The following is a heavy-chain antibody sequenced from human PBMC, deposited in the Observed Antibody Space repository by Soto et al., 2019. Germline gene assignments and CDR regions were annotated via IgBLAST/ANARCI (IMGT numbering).Heavy chain of an antibody. V-gene: IGHV4-59*11. CDR1: GASISAHY. CDR2: IHYTGTT. D-gene: IGHD2-15*01. J-gene: IGHJ4*02. CDR3: ARENTYCSGGRCRFDLDY. Sequence: KQSQTLSLTCTFSGASISAHYWSWIRQPPGKGLEWIGYIHYTGTTNHNPSLKGRVTISLDTSKNQFSLRLNSVTAADTAVYYCARENTYCSGGRCRFDLDYWGPGILVTVSS.